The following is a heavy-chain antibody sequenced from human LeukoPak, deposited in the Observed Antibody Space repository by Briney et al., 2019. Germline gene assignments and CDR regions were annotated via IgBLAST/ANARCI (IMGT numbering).Heavy chain of an antibody. CDR2: IYNSETT. J-gene: IGHJ4*02. Sequence: SETLSLTCEVSGFSIKSIYYWGWIRQSPGKGLEWIATIYNSETTYYNLLLKSRVTISMDTSKNQFSLKLTSVTAADTAMYYCARVAGNNRQGADYWGQGILVTVSS. D-gene: IGHD1-14*01. CDR3: ARVAGNNRQGADY. V-gene: IGHV4-38-2*01. CDR1: GFSIKSIYY.